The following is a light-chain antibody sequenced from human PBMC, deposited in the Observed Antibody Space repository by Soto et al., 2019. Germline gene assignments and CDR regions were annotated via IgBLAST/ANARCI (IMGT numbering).Light chain of an antibody. V-gene: IGKV3-15*01. Sequence: EIVMTQSPATLSVSPGERATLSCRASQSVSSNLAWYHQTPGQAPRLLIYGASTRATGIPARFSGSGSGTEFTLTISSLQSEDFAVYYWQHYHNWPRTFGQGTKLEIK. CDR3: QHYHNWPRT. J-gene: IGKJ2*02. CDR2: GAS. CDR1: QSVSSN.